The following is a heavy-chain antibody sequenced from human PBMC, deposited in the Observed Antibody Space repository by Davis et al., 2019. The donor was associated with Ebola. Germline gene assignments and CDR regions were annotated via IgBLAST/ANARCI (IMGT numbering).Heavy chain of an antibody. J-gene: IGHJ4*02. Sequence: SETLSLTCTVSGVSISGYYWTWIRQSPGKGLEWIGYIYHSGTTNYNPSLKSRVTISIDTSKNRFSLRLTSVTAADTAVYYCARGYYGSGSYQHFDYWGQGTLVTVSS. CDR2: IYHSGTT. CDR3: ARGYYGSGSYQHFDY. D-gene: IGHD3-10*01. V-gene: IGHV4-59*01. CDR1: GVSISGYY.